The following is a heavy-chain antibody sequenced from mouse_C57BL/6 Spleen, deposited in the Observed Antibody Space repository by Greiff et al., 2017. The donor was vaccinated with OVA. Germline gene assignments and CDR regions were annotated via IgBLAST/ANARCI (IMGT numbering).Heavy chain of an antibody. D-gene: IGHD2-5*01. CDR3: ARGPTIVSHWYFDV. J-gene: IGHJ1*03. Sequence: VQLKQSGPELVKPGASVKIPCKASGYTFTDYNMDWVKQSHGKSLEWIGDINPNNGGTIYNQKFKGKATLTVDKSSSTAYMELRSLTSEDTAVYYGARGPTIVSHWYFDVWGTGTTVTVSS. V-gene: IGHV1-18*01. CDR1: GYTFTDYN. CDR2: INPNNGGT.